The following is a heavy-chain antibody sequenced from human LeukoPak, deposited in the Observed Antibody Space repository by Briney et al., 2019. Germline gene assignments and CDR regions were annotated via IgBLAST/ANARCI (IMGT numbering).Heavy chain of an antibody. CDR2: ISSSGSGDST. V-gene: IGHV3-11*04. D-gene: IGHD3-9*01. Sequence: EGSLRLSCAASGFTFSDYYMSWIRQAPGKGLEWVSYISSSGSGDSTYYADSVKGRFTISRDNSKNTMYLQMNSLRAEDTAVYYCARDPPFDPPGDWHFDLWGRGTLVTVSS. J-gene: IGHJ2*01. CDR1: GFTFSDYY. CDR3: ARDPPFDPPGDWHFDL.